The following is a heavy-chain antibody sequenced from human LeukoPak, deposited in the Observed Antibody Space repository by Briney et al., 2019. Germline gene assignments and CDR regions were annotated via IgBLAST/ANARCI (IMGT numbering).Heavy chain of an antibody. J-gene: IGHJ4*02. Sequence: AASVKVSCKASGYTFTSYGISWVRQAPGQGLEWMGWISAYNGNTNYAQKLQGRVTMTTDTSTSAAYMELRSLRSDDTAVYYCASGRVLGGNDYWGQGTLVTVSS. CDR1: GYTFTSYG. CDR3: ASGRVLGGNDY. CDR2: ISAYNGNT. D-gene: IGHD3-16*01. V-gene: IGHV1-18*01.